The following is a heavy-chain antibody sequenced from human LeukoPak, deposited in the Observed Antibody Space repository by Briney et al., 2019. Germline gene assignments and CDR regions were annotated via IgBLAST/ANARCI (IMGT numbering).Heavy chain of an antibody. CDR1: GFTFSSYW. J-gene: IGHJ5*02. Sequence: GGSLRLSCAASGFTFSSYWMSWVRQAPGKGLEWVANIKQDGSEKYYVDSVKGRFTISRDNAKNSLYLQMNSLRAEDTAVYYCARSSTDYDILTGSWFDPWGQGTLVTVSS. D-gene: IGHD3-9*01. V-gene: IGHV3-7*03. CDR2: IKQDGSEK. CDR3: ARSSTDYDILTGSWFDP.